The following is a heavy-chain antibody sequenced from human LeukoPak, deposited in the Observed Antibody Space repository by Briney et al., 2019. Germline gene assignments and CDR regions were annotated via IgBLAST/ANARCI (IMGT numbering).Heavy chain of an antibody. J-gene: IGHJ4*02. CDR1: GYSFSTYW. CDR2: IYPGDFDT. V-gene: IGHV5-51*01. Sequence: PGESLKISCKASGYSFSTYWIGWVRQMPGKGLEWMGNIYPGDFDTRYTPSFQGQVTISADRSISTAYLPWSSLKPSDTAIYYCARLVGDIYYFDYWGQGTLVTVSS. D-gene: IGHD1-26*01. CDR3: ARLVGDIYYFDY.